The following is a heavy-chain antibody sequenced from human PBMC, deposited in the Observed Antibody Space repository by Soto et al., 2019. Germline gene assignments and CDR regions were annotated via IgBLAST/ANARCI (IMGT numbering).Heavy chain of an antibody. CDR1: GFTFSSYW. D-gene: IGHD3-22*01. CDR3: ARDTITMIVAGGMDV. J-gene: IGHJ6*02. Sequence: GGSLRLSCSASGFTFSSYWMHWVRQAPGKGLVWVSHINSNGSDTRYADSVEGRFSISRDNAKNTLYLQMNSLRAEDTAIYYCARDTITMIVAGGMDVWGQGTTVTVSS. V-gene: IGHV3-74*01. CDR2: INSNGSDT.